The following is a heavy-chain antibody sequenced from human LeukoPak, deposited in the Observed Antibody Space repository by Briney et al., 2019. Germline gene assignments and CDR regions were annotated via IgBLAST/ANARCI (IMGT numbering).Heavy chain of an antibody. CDR1: GFTFRSYG. CDR3: ARGGGLDV. J-gene: IGHJ6*02. D-gene: IGHD3-16*01. V-gene: IGHV3-7*03. Sequence: GGSLRLSCAASGFTFRSYGMSWARQAPGKGLEWVASINHNGNVNYYVDSVKGRFTISRDNAKNSLYLQMSNLRAEDTAVYFCARGGGLDVWGQGATVTVSS. CDR2: INHNGNVN.